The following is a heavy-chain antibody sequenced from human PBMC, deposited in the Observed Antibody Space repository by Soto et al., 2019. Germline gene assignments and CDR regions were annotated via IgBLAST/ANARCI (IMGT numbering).Heavy chain of an antibody. Sequence: ASVKVSCKVSGYTLTELSMHWVRQAPGKGLEWMGGFDPEDGETIYAQKFQGRVTMTEDTSTDTAYMELSSLRSGETAVYYCATDLARGVRGVIDYYYMDVWGKGTTVTVSS. D-gene: IGHD3-10*01. CDR2: FDPEDGET. CDR3: ATDLARGVRGVIDYYYMDV. CDR1: GYTLTELS. J-gene: IGHJ6*03. V-gene: IGHV1-24*01.